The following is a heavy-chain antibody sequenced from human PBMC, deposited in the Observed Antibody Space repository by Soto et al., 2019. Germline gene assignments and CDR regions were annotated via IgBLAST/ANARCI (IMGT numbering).Heavy chain of an antibody. J-gene: IGHJ6*02. CDR2: IIPIFGTA. Sequence: SVKVSCKASGGTFSSYAISWVRQAPGQGLEWMGGIIPIFGTANYAQKFQGRVTITADESTSTAYMELSSLRSEDTAVYYCARAEVLPGIAVAGTGGESNYYGMDVWGQGTTVTVSS. D-gene: IGHD6-19*01. CDR1: GGTFSSYA. V-gene: IGHV1-69*13. CDR3: ARAEVLPGIAVAGTGGESNYYGMDV.